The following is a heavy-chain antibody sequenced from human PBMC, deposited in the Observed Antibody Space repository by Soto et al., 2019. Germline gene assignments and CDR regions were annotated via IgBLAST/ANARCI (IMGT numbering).Heavy chain of an antibody. J-gene: IGHJ6*02. D-gene: IGHD3-22*01. CDR2: ISGSCGST. CDR1: GFTLSSYA. CDR3: AKASDSSGYPFYSGMDV. Sequence: GGSLRLSCAASGFTLSSYAMSLVRQAPGKGLEWVSAISGSCGSTYYADSVKSRFTISRDNSKRTLYLQMNSLRAEATAGYYCAKASDSSGYPFYSGMDVWGQGTTVTVSS. V-gene: IGHV3-23*01.